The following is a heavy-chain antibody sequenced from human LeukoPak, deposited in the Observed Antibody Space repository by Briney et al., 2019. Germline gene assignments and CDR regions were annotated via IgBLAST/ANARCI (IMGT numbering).Heavy chain of an antibody. J-gene: IGHJ5*02. V-gene: IGHV1-18*01. D-gene: IGHD3-16*01. CDR2: ISAYNGNT. CDR1: GYTFTSYG. CDR3: ARDRACGALSWGNWFDP. Sequence: GASVKVSCKASGYTFTSYGISWVRQAPGQGLEWMGWISAYNGNTNYAQKVQGRVTMTTDTSTSTAYMELRSLRSDDTAVYYCARDRACGALSWGNWFDPWGQGTLVTVSS.